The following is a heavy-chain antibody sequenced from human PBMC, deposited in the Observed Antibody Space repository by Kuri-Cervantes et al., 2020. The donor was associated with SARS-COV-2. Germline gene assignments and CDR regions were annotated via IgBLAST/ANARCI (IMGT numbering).Heavy chain of an antibody. Sequence: GESLKISCAASGFTFSSYAMHWVRQAPGKGLEWVAVISYDGSSKYYADSVKGRFTISRDNSKNTLYLQMNSLRAEDTAVYYCARVGGGNSDAFDIWGQGTMVTVSS. D-gene: IGHD4-23*01. CDR3: ARVGGGNSDAFDI. CDR1: GFTFSSYA. CDR2: ISYDGSSK. J-gene: IGHJ3*02. V-gene: IGHV3-30-3*01.